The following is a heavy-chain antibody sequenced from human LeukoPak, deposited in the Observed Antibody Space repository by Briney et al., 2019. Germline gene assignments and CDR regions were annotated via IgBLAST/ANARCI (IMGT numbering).Heavy chain of an antibody. CDR1: GGSFSGYY. J-gene: IGHJ6*02. V-gene: IGHV4-34*01. CDR3: AREIRRVAVGATTRYGMDV. CDR2: INHSGST. Sequence: SETLSLTCAVYGGSFSGYYWSWIRQPPGKGLEWIGEINHSGSTNYNPSLKSRVTISVDTSKNQFSLKLSSVTAADTAVYYCAREIRRVAVGATTRYGMDVWGQGTTVTVSS. D-gene: IGHD1-26*01.